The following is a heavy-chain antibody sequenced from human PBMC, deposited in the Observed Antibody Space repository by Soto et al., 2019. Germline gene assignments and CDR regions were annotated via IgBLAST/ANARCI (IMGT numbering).Heavy chain of an antibody. J-gene: IGHJ6*02. CDR1: GYSFTTYG. CDR3: AREGPAPYYYYGMDV. V-gene: IGHV1-18*01. CDR2: ISGYNGNT. Sequence: QVQLVQSRGEVKKPGASVKVSCKTSGYSFTTYGISWVRQAPGQGLEWMGWISGYNGNTNYAQKLKGRLTMTTDTSTSTAYMELRSLTSDDTAVYCCAREGPAPYYYYGMDVWGQGSTVTVSS.